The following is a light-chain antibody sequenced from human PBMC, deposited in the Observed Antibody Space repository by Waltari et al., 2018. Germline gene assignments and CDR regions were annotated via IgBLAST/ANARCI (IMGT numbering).Light chain of an antibody. CDR3: QQRLNWPVT. J-gene: IGKJ4*01. CDR2: DAS. Sequence: IVLTQSPPTLSLSPGERATLSCRASQNFSNYLAWYQQKPGQAPRLLIYDASKTFTGTPARFSGSGSGTDFTLTIGSLEPDDFAVYYCQQRLNWPVTFGGGTKVEIK. V-gene: IGKV3-11*01. CDR1: QNFSNY.